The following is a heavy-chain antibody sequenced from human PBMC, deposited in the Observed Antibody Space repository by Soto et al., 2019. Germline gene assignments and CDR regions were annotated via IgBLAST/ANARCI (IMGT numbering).Heavy chain of an antibody. J-gene: IGHJ5*02. CDR1: GDSVSKYY. CDR3: ARSPAYGDYANLDA. CDR2: IHSTRSP. D-gene: IGHD4-17*01. V-gene: IGHV4-4*07. Sequence: SETLSLTCTVSGDSVSKYYWNWIRQPAGKGLEWIGRIHSTRSPNYNPSLKSRVTMSVDTSKNQFSLKLNLTSVTAADTAVYYCARSPAYGDYANLDAWGQGTLVTVSS.